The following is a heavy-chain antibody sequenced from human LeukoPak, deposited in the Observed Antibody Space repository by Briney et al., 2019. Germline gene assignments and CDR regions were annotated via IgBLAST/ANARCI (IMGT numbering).Heavy chain of an antibody. J-gene: IGHJ4*02. V-gene: IGHV3-30*02. Sequence: PGGSLRLSCGASGFTFSNYGMLWVRQAPGKGLEWVAFIRYDGNNKLYADSVKGRFTISRDNSKNTLYLHINSLRAEDTAVYYCAKDNPLDYWGRGTLVIVSS. CDR3: AKDNPLDY. CDR2: IRYDGNNK. CDR1: GFTFSNYG. D-gene: IGHD1-14*01.